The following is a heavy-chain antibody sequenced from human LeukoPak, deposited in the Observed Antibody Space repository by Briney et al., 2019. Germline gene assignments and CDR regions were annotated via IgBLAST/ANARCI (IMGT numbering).Heavy chain of an antibody. J-gene: IGHJ6*04. CDR3: ARIQRLRFGSYYYYYYGMDV. Sequence: PSETLSLTCAVYGGSFSGYYWSWLRQPPGKGLEWFGEINHSGSTNYNPSLKSRVTISVDTSKNQFSLKLRSVTAADTAVYYCARIQRLRFGSYYYYYYGMDVWGKGTTVTVSS. CDR2: INHSGST. CDR1: GGSFSGYY. D-gene: IGHD5-12*01. V-gene: IGHV4-34*01.